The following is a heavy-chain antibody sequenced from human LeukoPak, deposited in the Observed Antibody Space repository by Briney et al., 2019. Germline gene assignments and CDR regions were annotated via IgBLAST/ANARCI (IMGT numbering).Heavy chain of an antibody. V-gene: IGHV3-48*03. J-gene: IGHJ4*02. Sequence: GGSLRLSCAASGFTFSSYEMNWVRQAPGKGLEWVSYISSSGSTIYYADSAKGRFTISRDNAKNSLYLQMNSLRAEDTAVYYGARDDSSSWYGNPFDYWGQGTLVTLSS. CDR1: GFTFSSYE. D-gene: IGHD6-13*01. CDR3: ARDDSSSWYGNPFDY. CDR2: ISSSGSTI.